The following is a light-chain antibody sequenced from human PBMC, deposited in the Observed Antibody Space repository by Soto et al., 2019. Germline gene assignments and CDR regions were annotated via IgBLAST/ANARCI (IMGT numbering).Light chain of an antibody. J-gene: IGKJ4*01. CDR1: QSVFNN. CDR3: QQYYKWPLT. V-gene: IGKV3-15*01. CDR2: DAS. Sequence: EIVITQSPGTLSVSPGERATLSCWASQSVFNNLAWYQQKPGQAPRLLIYDASTRATGIPARLSGSGSGTEFTLTISSLESQDFAVYYCQQYYKWPLTLGGGTKVDIK.